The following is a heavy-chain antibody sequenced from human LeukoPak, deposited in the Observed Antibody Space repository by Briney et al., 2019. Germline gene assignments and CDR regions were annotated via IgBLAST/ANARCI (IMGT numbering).Heavy chain of an antibody. J-gene: IGHJ2*01. CDR2: IFYSGST. V-gene: IGHV4-39*07. CDR3: AKSNGYGLVDI. D-gene: IGHD3-10*01. Sequence: SETLSLTCTVSGGSISTSNYYWGWIRQPPGKGLEWIGNIFYSGSTYYSPSLKSRVTISLDTSRNQFSLKLNSVTAADTAVYYCAKSNGYGLVDIWGRGTLVTVSS. CDR1: GGSISTSNYY.